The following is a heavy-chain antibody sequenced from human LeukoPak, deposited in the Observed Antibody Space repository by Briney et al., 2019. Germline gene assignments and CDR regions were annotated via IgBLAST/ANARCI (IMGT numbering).Heavy chain of an antibody. CDR1: GGSFSGYY. J-gene: IGHJ5*02. CDR3: ARHGTPGTNLNWFDP. Sequence: PSETLSLTCAVYGGSFSGYYWSWIRQPPGKGLEWIGYIYYSGSTNYNPSLKSRVTISVDTSQSQFSLKLSSVTAADTAVYYCARHGTPGTNLNWFDPWAREPWSPSPQ. V-gene: IGHV4-59*01. CDR2: IYYSGST. D-gene: IGHD1-1*01.